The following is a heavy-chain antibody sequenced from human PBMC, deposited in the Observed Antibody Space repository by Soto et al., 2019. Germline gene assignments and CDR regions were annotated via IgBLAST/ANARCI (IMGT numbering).Heavy chain of an antibody. D-gene: IGHD3-22*01. CDR3: ATSSGSS. Sequence: EVQLVESGGGLVQPGGSLRLSCAASGFTFSTYWMSWVRQAPGKGLEWVANIKDDGSEKYYVDFVKGRFTISRDNANNLLYLQINRLRAEDTAVYYCATSSGSSWGQGTLVTVSS. CDR1: GFTFSTYW. CDR2: IKDDGSEK. J-gene: IGHJ5*02. V-gene: IGHV3-7*05.